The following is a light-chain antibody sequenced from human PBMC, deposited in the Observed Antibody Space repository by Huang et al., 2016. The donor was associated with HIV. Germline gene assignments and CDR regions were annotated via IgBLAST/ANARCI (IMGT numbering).Light chain of an antibody. J-gene: IGKJ1*01. V-gene: IGKV3-20*01. CDR3: QQYGSSPWT. CDR1: QSVSSSY. CDR2: GAS. Sequence: EIVLTQSPGTLSLSPGERATLSCRASQSVSSSYLAWYQQKPGQAPRLLIYGASSLATCIPDRFSGSGSGTDFTLTISRLEPEDFAVYYCQQYGSSPWTFGQGTKVEIK.